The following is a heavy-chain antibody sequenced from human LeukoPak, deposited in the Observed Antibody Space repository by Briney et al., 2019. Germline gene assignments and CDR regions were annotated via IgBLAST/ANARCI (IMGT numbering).Heavy chain of an antibody. CDR3: ARDPKYYDFWSGYV. D-gene: IGHD3-3*01. J-gene: IGHJ4*02. Sequence: GGSLRLSCAASGFTFSSYSMHWVRQAPGKGLEWVSSISSSSSYIYYADSVKGRFTISRDNAKNSLYLQMNSLRAEDTAVYCCARDPKYYDFWSGYVWGQGTLVTVSS. V-gene: IGHV3-21*01. CDR2: ISSSSSYI. CDR1: GFTFSSYS.